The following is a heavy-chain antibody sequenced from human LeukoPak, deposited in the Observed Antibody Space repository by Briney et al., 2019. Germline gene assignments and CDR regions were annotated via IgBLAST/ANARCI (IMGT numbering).Heavy chain of an antibody. Sequence: PGGSLRLSCAASGFTFNSYWMSWVRRAPGKGLEWVSSISSSDRYIYYADSLKGRFTISRDNAKNSLYLQMNSLRAEDTAVYYCARSPSSSVSWFDPWGQGTLVTVSS. CDR2: ISSSDRYI. CDR3: ARSPSSSVSWFDP. J-gene: IGHJ5*02. D-gene: IGHD6-6*01. V-gene: IGHV3-21*01. CDR1: GFTFNSYW.